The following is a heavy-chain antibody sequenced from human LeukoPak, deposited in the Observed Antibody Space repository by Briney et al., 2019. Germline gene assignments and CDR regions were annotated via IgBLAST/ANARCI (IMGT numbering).Heavy chain of an antibody. V-gene: IGHV1-69*06. CDR2: IIPIFGSA. CDR3: ARGRSGTPADAFDI. D-gene: IGHD1-26*01. CDR1: GGTFSSYA. J-gene: IGHJ3*02. Sequence: SVKVSCKASGGTFSSYAISWVRQAPGQGLEWMGGIIPIFGSANYAQKFQGRVTITADKSTSTAYMELSSLRSEDTAVYYCARGRSGTPADAFDIWGQGTMVTVSS.